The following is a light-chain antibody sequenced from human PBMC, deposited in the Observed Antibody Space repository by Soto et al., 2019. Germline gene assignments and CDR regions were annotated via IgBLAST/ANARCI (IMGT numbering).Light chain of an antibody. CDR1: QSVSSY. CDR2: GAS. J-gene: IGKJ3*01. V-gene: IGKV3-15*01. CDR3: QKYNKWPPN. Sequence: DIVMTQSPATLSVSPGERATLSCSASQSVSSYLAWYQQKPGQAPRLLIYGASTWATGIPARFSGSGSDTEFTLTISSLQSEDFAVYYCQKYNKWPPNFGPGTKVDIK.